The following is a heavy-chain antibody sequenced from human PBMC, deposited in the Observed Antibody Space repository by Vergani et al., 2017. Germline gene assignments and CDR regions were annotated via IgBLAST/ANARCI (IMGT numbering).Heavy chain of an antibody. D-gene: IGHD1-26*01. CDR2: IYSGGST. J-gene: IGHJ6*03. Sequence: EVQLVESGGGLVQPGGSLRLSCAASGFTVSSNYMSWVRQAPGKGLEWVSVIYSGGSTYYADSVKGRFTISRDNSKNNLYLQMNSLRAEDTAVYYCARRGSYSGYYYYMDVWGKGTTVTVSS. CDR1: GFTVSSNY. V-gene: IGHV3-66*02. CDR3: ARRGSYSGYYYYMDV.